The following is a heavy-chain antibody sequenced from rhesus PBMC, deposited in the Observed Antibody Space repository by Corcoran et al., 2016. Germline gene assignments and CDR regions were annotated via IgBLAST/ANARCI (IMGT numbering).Heavy chain of an antibody. Sequence: QVQLQESGPGLVKPSETLSLTCAVSGGSISSNYWSWIRQPPGKGLEWIGRIYGSGGSTDYNPSLKSRVTISTDTSKNQFSLKLSSVTAADTAVYYCARNPLHYCSGGVCYTGEYFEFWGQGALVTVSS. CDR3: ARNPLHYCSGGVCYTGEYFEF. V-gene: IGHV4-160*01. CDR2: IYGSGGST. D-gene: IGHD2-39*02. J-gene: IGHJ1*01. CDR1: GGSISSNY.